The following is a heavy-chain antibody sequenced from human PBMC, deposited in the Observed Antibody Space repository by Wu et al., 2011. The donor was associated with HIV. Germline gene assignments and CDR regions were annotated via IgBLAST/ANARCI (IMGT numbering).Heavy chain of an antibody. CDR1: GYTFTGYY. Sequence: QVQLVQSGAEVKKPGASVKVSCKASGYTFTGYYMYWVRQAPGQGLEWMGWINPNNGGTNYAQKFQGRVTMTTDTSTSTAYMELRSLRSDDTAVYYCVRLGELSLSYFDYWGQGTLVTVSS. V-gene: IGHV1-2*02. CDR3: VRLGELSLSYFDY. CDR2: INPNNGGT. J-gene: IGHJ4*02. D-gene: IGHD3-16*02.